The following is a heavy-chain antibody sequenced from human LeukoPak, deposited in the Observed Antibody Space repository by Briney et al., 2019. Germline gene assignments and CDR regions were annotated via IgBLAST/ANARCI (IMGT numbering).Heavy chain of an antibody. CDR2: IKEDGSEK. CDR1: GFIFTDYW. V-gene: IGHV3-7*01. Sequence: GGSLRLSCAASGFIFTDYWMYWVRQAPGRGLAWVANIKEDGSEKNYVDSVKGRFTISRDNAKNSVYLQMNSLRVEDTAVYYCARRNPSCYGRQCYYYMDVWGRGTPVTVSS. D-gene: IGHD2-2*01. J-gene: IGHJ6*03. CDR3: ARRNPSCYGRQCYYYMDV.